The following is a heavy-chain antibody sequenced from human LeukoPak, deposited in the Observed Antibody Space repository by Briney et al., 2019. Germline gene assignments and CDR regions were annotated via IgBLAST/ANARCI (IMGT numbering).Heavy chain of an antibody. CDR1: GFSVSNNY. J-gene: IGHJ4*02. Sequence: GGSLRLSCAASGFSVSNNYMSWVRQAPGKGLEWVSIIYSAGSTYYADSVKGRFTISRDNSKNTLYLQMNSLRAEDTAVYYCARVVYFDYWGQGTLVTVSS. CDR2: IYSAGST. V-gene: IGHV3-53*01. CDR3: ARVVYFDY.